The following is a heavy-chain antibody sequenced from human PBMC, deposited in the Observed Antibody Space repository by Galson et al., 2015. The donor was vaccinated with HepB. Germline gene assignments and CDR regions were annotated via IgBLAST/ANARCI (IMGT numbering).Heavy chain of an antibody. D-gene: IGHD3-16*02. CDR1: GYRFTDNG. J-gene: IGHJ4*02. CDR2: VRGDNGYT. V-gene: IGHV1-18*01. Sequence: SVKVSCKASGYRFTDNGISWVRQAPGQGLEWMGWVRGDNGYTKYAQRFQGRVTMTTDTSTSTASMELTSLRPDDTAVYYCARVLTGGSYDYVWGNYRFSSIDYWGQGTLVTVSS. CDR3: ARVLTGGSYDYVWGNYRFSSIDY.